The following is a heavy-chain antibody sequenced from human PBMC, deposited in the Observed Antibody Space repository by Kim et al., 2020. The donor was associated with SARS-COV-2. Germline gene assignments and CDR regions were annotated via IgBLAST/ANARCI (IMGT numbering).Heavy chain of an antibody. J-gene: IGHJ6*01. CDR3: AKVFGYYESGDQRNYY. D-gene: IGHD3-3*01. Sequence: GGSLRLSCAASGFIFDTYAMSWVRQAPGKGLEWVSGISGSGGTSYYAESVKGRFTISRDNSKDTMYLYMSSPRVDDTAIYYCAKVFGYYESGDQRNYY. CDR2: ISGSGGTS. CDR1: GFIFDTYA. V-gene: IGHV3-23*01.